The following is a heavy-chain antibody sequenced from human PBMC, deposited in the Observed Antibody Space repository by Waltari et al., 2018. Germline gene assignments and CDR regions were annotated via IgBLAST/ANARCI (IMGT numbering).Heavy chain of an antibody. V-gene: IGHV4-39*07. J-gene: IGHJ6*02. D-gene: IGHD3-16*01. CDR3: ARLKMALGSLGGGMDV. CDR2: IYYSGST. Sequence: QLQLQESGPGLVKPSETLSLTCTVSGGSITSSSYYWGGIRQPPGKGLEWIGSIYYSGSTYYNPSLKSRVTISVDTSKNQFSLKLSSVTAADTAVYYCARLKMALGSLGGGMDVWGQGTTVTVSS. CDR1: GGSITSSSYY.